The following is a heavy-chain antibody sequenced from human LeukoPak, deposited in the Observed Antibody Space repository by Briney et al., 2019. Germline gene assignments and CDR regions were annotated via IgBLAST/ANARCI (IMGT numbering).Heavy chain of an antibody. Sequence: GGSLRLSCAAPSLTFSNYWIHSVRQAPGKGLVWVSRINTDGHSTTYADSVKGRFTISRDNAKNTLYLQMNRPRAGECVAYYWTRQGGSYNFDFWGQGTLFTVSS. CDR2: INTDGHST. CDR1: SLTFSNYW. CDR3: TRQGGSYNFDF. V-gene: IGHV3-74*01. J-gene: IGHJ4*02. D-gene: IGHD2-15*01.